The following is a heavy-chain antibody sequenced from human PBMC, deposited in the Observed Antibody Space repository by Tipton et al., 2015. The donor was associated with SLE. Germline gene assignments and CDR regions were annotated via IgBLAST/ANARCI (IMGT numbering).Heavy chain of an antibody. D-gene: IGHD1-7*01. CDR2: ISWNSGSI. V-gene: IGHV3-9*01. Sequence: SLRLSCAASGFTFDDYAMHWVRQAPGKGLEWVSGISWNSGSIGYADSVKGRFTISRDNAKNTLYLQMNSLRAEDTAVYYCARVRVITGTTSLGYWGQGTLVTVSS. CDR1: GFTFDDYA. J-gene: IGHJ4*02. CDR3: ARVRVITGTTSLGY.